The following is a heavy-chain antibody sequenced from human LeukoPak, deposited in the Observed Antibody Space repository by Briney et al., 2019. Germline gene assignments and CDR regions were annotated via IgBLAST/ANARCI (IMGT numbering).Heavy chain of an antibody. J-gene: IGHJ4*02. V-gene: IGHV3-21*01. CDR3: ATETIGRHYDY. D-gene: IGHD1-14*01. CDR1: GVTFSCCG. CDR2: VGPTGTDR. Sequence: PGGSLRLSCAASGVTFSCCGFNWVRQPPRKGLELVSSVGPTGTDRYYADSVRGRFTISRDNAKNSMYLQMDSLRDEDTAVYYCATETIGRHYDYWGQGTLLTVSS.